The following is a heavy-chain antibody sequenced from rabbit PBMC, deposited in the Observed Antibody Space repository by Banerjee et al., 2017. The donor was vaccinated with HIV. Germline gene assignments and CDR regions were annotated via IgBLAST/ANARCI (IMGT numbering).Heavy chain of an antibody. J-gene: IGHJ4*01. CDR3: ARHPHDDSSDFDL. CDR1: GLDFSSSYW. Sequence: QEQLVESGGGLVQPGGSLTLTCTASGLDFSSSYWICWVRQAPGKGLEWIACIYAGTTSGSTAYASWAKGRFTISKTSSTTVTLQMTSLTAADTATYFCARHPHDDSSDFDLWGQGTLVTVS. D-gene: IGHD2-1*01. V-gene: IGHV1S45*01. CDR2: IYAGTTSGST.